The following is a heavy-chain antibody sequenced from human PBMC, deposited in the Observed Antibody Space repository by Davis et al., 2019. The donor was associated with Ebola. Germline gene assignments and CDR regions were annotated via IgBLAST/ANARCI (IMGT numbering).Heavy chain of an antibody. V-gene: IGHV3-23*01. Sequence: GGSLRLSCAASGFTFTSFSMNWVRQAPGKGLEWVSTISGSGGSTYYADPVKGRFTIPSDNSRNMWYLQSNSLGAEDTAVYYCAKDLSGITGTTIDYWGLGTLVTVSS. CDR2: ISGSGGST. CDR1: GFTFTSFS. D-gene: IGHD1-7*01. J-gene: IGHJ4*02. CDR3: AKDLSGITGTTIDY.